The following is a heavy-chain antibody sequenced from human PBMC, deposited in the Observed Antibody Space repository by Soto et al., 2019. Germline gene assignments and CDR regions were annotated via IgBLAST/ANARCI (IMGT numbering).Heavy chain of an antibody. V-gene: IGHV3-48*02. CDR3: ANQKIRFSVAGTLYGLGV. CDR2: ISSTSGTI. D-gene: IGHD6-19*01. CDR1: GFVFSTYS. J-gene: IGHJ6*02. Sequence: GSLRLSCEASGFVFSTYSMNWVRQAPGKGLEWISYISSTSGTIYYADSVRGRFTIFRDNAKNSLFLQMNGLRDDDTAVYYCANQKIRFSVAGTLYGLGVWGQGTTVTVSS.